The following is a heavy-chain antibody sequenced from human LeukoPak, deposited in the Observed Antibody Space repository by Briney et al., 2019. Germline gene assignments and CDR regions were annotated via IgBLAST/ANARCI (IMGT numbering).Heavy chain of an antibody. Sequence: GGSLRLYSAVSGFSFSNYAMSWVRQAPGQGLELVSTISNTGSDTYYADSVKGRFTISRDNSENTLYLQMNNLRAEDTAIHYCAKVPYSDYGSGRPPFMDVWGQGTTVAVSS. J-gene: IGHJ6*02. V-gene: IGHV3-23*01. CDR1: GFSFSNYA. CDR3: AKVPYSDYGSGRPPFMDV. CDR2: ISNTGSDT. D-gene: IGHD3-10*01.